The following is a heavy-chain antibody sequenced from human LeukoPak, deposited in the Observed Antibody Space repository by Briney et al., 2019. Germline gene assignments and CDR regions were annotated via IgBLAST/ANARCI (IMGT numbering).Heavy chain of an antibody. V-gene: IGHV1-2*02. D-gene: IGHD6-13*01. CDR1: GYTFTGYY. J-gene: IGHJ4*02. CDR3: ARGQQLASN. Sequence: GASVKVSCKASGYTFTGYYIYWVRQAPGQGLEWMGWINPHSGGTNYAQKFQGRVTMTREMSISTAYMELSRLRSDDTAVYYCARGQQLASNWGQGTLVTVSS. CDR2: INPHSGGT.